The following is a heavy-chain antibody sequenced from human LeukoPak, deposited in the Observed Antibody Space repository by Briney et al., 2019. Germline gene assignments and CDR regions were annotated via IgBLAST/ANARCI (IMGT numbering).Heavy chain of an antibody. J-gene: IGHJ4*02. D-gene: IGHD3-22*01. V-gene: IGHV3-53*01. Sequence: GGSLRLSCAASGFTVSSNYMSWVRQAPGKGLEWVSVIYSGGSTYYADSVKGRFTISRDNSKNTPYLQMNSLRAEDTAVYYCAKTYYYDSSGYYRGPFDYWGQGTLVTVSS. CDR2: IYSGGST. CDR1: GFTVSSNY. CDR3: AKTYYYDSSGYYRGPFDY.